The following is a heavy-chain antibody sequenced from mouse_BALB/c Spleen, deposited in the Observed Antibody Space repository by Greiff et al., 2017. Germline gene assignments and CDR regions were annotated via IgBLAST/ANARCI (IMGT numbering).Heavy chain of an antibody. J-gene: IGHJ2*01. Sequence: EVKLMESGGGLVQPGGSRKLSCAASGFTFSSFGMHWVRQAPEKGLEWVAYISSGSSTIYYADTVKGRFTISRDNPKNTLFLQMTSLRSEDTAMYYCARDTTVDYFDYWGQGTTLTGSS. D-gene: IGHD1-1*01. CDR3: ARDTTVDYFDY. V-gene: IGHV5-17*02. CDR2: ISSGSSTI. CDR1: GFTFSSFG.